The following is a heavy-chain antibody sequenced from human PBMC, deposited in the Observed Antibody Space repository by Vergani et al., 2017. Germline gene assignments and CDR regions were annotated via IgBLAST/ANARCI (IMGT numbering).Heavy chain of an antibody. CDR1: GYTFTNHH. Sequence: VQLVQSGTEVKKPGASVKIACKTSGYTFTNHHLHWVRQAPGQGLEWMGIITPGGSTDYGPKFQGRATLTRDTSTRTVDMDLTGLRSHDTAMYYCARTSXISGSYYNGEWDYWGQGTLVVVSS. CDR3: ARTSXISGSYYNGEWDY. CDR2: ITPGGST. D-gene: IGHD3-10*01. V-gene: IGHV1-46*03. J-gene: IGHJ4*02.